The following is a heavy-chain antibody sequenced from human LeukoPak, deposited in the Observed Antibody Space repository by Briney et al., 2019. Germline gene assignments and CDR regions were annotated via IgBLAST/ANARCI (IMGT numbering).Heavy chain of an antibody. Sequence: SETLSLTCAVSGDSISSGDYSWSWIRQPPGKGLEWIGYVYNSGSTKYNPSLKSRVTISVDTSKNQFSLKLNSVTAADTAVYYCARNGDDSSDYYYFDYWGQGTLVTVSS. CDR2: VYNSGST. CDR1: GDSISSGDYS. J-gene: IGHJ4*02. CDR3: ARNGDDSSDYYYFDY. V-gene: IGHV4-30-4*07. D-gene: IGHD3-22*01.